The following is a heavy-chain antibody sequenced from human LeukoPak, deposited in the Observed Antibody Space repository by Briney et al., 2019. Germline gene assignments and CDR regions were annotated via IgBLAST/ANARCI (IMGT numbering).Heavy chain of an antibody. V-gene: IGHV4-61*02. J-gene: IGHJ4*02. CDR1: GGSITFGSYY. CDR3: ARARVIPASFDD. CDR2: IYTSGRT. Sequence: SETLSLTCTVSGGSITFGSYYWTWIRQPAGNGLEWIGRIYTSGRTFYDPSLKSRVTISMDTSMNQFSLRLNSVTAADTAVYYCARARVIPASFDDWGQGTLVTVSS.